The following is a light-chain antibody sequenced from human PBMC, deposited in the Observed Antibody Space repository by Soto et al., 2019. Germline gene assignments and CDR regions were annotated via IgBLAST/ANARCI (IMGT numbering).Light chain of an antibody. V-gene: IGKV3-20*01. CDR3: QQFGSSPGFT. CDR2: ATS. J-gene: IGKJ3*01. Sequence: EIGLTQSPGTLSLSPGERATLSCRASQNINSRYLAWYQQKPGQAPRLLTYATSSRATGIPDRFSGSGSGTDFILTISRLEPEDFAVYYCQQFGSSPGFTFGPGTKVDIK. CDR1: QNINSRY.